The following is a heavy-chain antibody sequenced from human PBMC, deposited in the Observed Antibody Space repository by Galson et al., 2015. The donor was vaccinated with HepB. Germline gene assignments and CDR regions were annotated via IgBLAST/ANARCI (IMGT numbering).Heavy chain of an antibody. V-gene: IGHV4-59*01. D-gene: IGHD3-22*01. CDR2: IYYSGST. Sequence: ETLSLTCTVSGGSISSYYWSWIRQPPGEGLEWIGYIYYSGSTNYNPSLKSRVTISVDTSKNQFSLKLSSVTAADTAVYYCARGVADDSSGYYYVSPVIRYNWFDPWGQGTLVTVSS. CDR3: ARGVADDSSGYYYVSPVIRYNWFDP. J-gene: IGHJ5*02. CDR1: GGSISSYY.